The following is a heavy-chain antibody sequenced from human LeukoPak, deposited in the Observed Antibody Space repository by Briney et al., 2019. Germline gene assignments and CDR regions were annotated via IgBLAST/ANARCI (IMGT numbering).Heavy chain of an antibody. CDR2: ISSSGSTI. J-gene: IGHJ6*02. D-gene: IGHD4-17*01. CDR3: ARVVASTHGYGDSGLWYYYYGMDV. CDR1: GFTFSDYY. Sequence: GGSLRLSCAASGFTFSDYYMSWIRQAPGKGLEWVSYISSSGSTIYYADSVKGRFTISRDNAKNSLYLQMNSLRAEDTAVYYCARVVASTHGYGDSGLWYYYYGMDVWGQGTTVTVSS. V-gene: IGHV3-11*01.